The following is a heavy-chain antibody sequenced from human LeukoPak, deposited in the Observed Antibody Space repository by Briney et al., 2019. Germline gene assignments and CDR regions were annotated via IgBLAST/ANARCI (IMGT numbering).Heavy chain of an antibody. CDR1: GGTFSSYA. CDR2: IIPIFGTA. D-gene: IGHD3-9*01. V-gene: IGHV1-69*13. J-gene: IGHJ4*02. Sequence: GASEKVSCKASGGTFSSYAISWVRQAPGQGLEWMGGIIPIFGTANYAQKFQGRVTITADESTSTAYMELSSLRSEDTAVYYCARAAGTIFVTHSPMRWDLDYWGQGTLVTVSS. CDR3: ARAAGTIFVTHSPMRWDLDY.